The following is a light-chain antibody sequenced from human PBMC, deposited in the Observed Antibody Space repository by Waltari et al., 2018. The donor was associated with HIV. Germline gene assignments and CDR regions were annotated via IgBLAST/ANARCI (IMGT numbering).Light chain of an antibody. CDR3: QQRSDWHALT. Sequence: EIVLTQSPAALSLSPGERATLSCRASQSVTSYLAWYQQKPGQAPRLLIYDASRRATGIPARFSGIGSGIDFTLTISSLQPEDSAIYYCQQRSDWHALTFGGGTKVEIK. J-gene: IGKJ4*01. CDR2: DAS. V-gene: IGKV3-11*01. CDR1: QSVTSY.